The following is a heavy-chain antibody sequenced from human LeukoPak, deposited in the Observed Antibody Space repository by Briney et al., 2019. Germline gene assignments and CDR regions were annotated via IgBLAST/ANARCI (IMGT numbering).Heavy chain of an antibody. CDR3: ARGQFFGVVIMSYYYYGMDV. J-gene: IGHJ6*02. V-gene: IGHV1-69*04. CDR2: IIPILGIA. D-gene: IGHD3-3*01. Sequence: SVKVSCKASGCTFSSYAISWLRQAPGQGLEWMGRIIPILGIANYAQKFQGRVTITADKSTSTAYMELSSLRSEDTAVYYCARGQFFGVVIMSYYYYGMDVWGQGTTVTVSS. CDR1: GCTFSSYA.